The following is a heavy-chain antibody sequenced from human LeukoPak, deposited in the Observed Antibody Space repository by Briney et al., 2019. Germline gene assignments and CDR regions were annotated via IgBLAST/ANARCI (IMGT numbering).Heavy chain of an antibody. CDR1: GGSVSRYY. CDR2: IYYTGRG. V-gene: IGHV4-59*02. D-gene: IGHD6-19*01. Sequence: SETLSLTCTVSGGSVSRYYWSWIRQPAGKGLEWIGYIYYTGRGNNSPSLKGRVTLSVDTSKTQSSLRLNSVTAADTAVYYCARARYVSAWYAFDIWGQGTMVTVSS. CDR3: ARARYVSAWYAFDI. J-gene: IGHJ3*02.